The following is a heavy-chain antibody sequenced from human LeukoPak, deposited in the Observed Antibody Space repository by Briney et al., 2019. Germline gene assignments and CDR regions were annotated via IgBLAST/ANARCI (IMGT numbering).Heavy chain of an antibody. CDR3: ARDRTYYDSTDATGRSDYYYYGMDV. D-gene: IGHD3-3*01. Sequence: PSETLPLTCSVCGGSISSGCYFGSWSRQPAGKGVEWVGRYYSSGSTSYNPSLQSRVTISVDTSKNQFSLKLSSVTAADTAVYYCARDRTYYDSTDATGRSDYYYYGMDVWGQGTTVTVSS. CDR2: YYSSGST. V-gene: IGHV4-61*02. CDR1: GGSISSGCYF. J-gene: IGHJ6*02.